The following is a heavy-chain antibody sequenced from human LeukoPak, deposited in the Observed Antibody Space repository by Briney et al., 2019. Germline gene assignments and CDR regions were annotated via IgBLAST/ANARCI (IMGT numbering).Heavy chain of an antibody. CDR1: GGSFSGYY. CDR2: INHSGST. V-gene: IGHV4-34*01. CDR3: ARGLKQVRNWNYVPYYYYGMDV. J-gene: IGHJ6*02. Sequence: PSETLSLTCAVYGGSFSGYYWSWIRQPPGKGLEWIGEINHSGSTNYNPSLKSRVTISVDTSKNPFSLKLSSVAAADTAVYYCARGLKQVRNWNYVPYYYYGMDVRGQGTTVTVSS. D-gene: IGHD1-7*01.